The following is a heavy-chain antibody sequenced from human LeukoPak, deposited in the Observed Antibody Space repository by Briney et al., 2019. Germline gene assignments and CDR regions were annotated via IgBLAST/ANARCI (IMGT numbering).Heavy chain of an antibody. V-gene: IGHV3-7*01. CDR1: GFTFSSYW. D-gene: IGHD3-22*01. CDR3: ARVSGYYDSSGYYSHMDV. CDR2: IKQDGSEK. J-gene: IGHJ6*03. Sequence: GGSLRLPCAASGFTFSSYWMSWVRQAPGKGLEWVANIKQDGSEKYYVDSVKGRFTISRDNAKNSLYLQMNSLRAEDTAVYYCARVSGYYDSSGYYSHMDVWGKGTTVTVSS.